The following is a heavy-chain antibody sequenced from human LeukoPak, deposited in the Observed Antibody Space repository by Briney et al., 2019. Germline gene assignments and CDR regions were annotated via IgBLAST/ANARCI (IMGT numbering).Heavy chain of an antibody. CDR2: ISSSSSYI. CDR3: ARAYYDILTGYLYYYYGMDV. J-gene: IGHJ6*02. D-gene: IGHD3-9*01. V-gene: IGHV3-21*01. Sequence: PGGSLRLSCAASGFTFSSYSMNWVRQAPGKGLEWVSSISSSSSYIYYADSVKGRFTISRDNAKNSLYLQMNSLRAEDTAVYYCARAYYDILTGYLYYYYGMDVWGQGTTVTVSS. CDR1: GFTFSSYS.